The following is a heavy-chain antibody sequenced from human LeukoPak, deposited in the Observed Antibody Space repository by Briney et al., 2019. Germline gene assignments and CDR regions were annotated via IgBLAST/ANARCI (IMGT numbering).Heavy chain of an antibody. V-gene: IGHV1-2*02. CDR2: INPNSGGT. CDR1: GYTFTGYY. CDR3: ARDERYYGSGSYYRVGGY. D-gene: IGHD3-10*01. J-gene: IGHJ4*02. Sequence: ASVKVSCKASGYTFTGYYMHWVRQAPGQGLEWMGWINPNSGGTNYAQKFQGRVTMTRDTSISTAYMELRSLRPDDTAVYYCARDERYYGSGSYYRVGGYWGQGTLVTVSS.